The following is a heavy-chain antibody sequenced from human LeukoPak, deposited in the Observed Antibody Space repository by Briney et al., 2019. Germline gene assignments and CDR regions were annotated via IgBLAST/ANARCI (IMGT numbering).Heavy chain of an antibody. CDR3: ARLPSRGTTIWDY. Sequence: PSETLSLTCTVSGGSISSSSYYWGWIRQPPGKGLEWIGSIYYSGSTYYNPPLKSRVTISVDTSKNQFSLKLSSVTAADTAVYYCARLPSRGTTIWDYWGQGTLVTVSS. V-gene: IGHV4-39*01. CDR2: IYYSGST. CDR1: GGSISSSSYY. D-gene: IGHD1-7*01. J-gene: IGHJ4*02.